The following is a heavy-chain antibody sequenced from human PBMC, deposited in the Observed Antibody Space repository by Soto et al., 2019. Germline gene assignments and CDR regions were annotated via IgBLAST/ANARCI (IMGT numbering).Heavy chain of an antibody. CDR3: ARERREEIHDGYDIDY. CDR1: GGSISNYY. D-gene: IGHD5-12*01. Sequence: SETLSLTCTVSGGSISNYYWSWIRQPAGKGLEWIGRIYTSGSTGYNPSLKSRVTISIDTSKNQFSLKVTTMTAADTTVYYCARERREEIHDGYDIDYWGQGTLVTVSS. V-gene: IGHV4-4*07. CDR2: IYTSGST. J-gene: IGHJ4*02.